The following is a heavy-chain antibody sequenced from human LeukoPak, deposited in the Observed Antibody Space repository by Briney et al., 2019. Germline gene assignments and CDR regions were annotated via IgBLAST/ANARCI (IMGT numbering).Heavy chain of an antibody. J-gene: IGHJ4*02. CDR1: GFTFSSYA. D-gene: IGHD6-13*01. CDR3: AKDIIGGQQLVQVGDFFDY. V-gene: IGHV3-23*01. Sequence: PGGSLRLSCAAPGFTFSSYAMSWVRQAPGKGLEWVSAISGSGGSTYYADSVKGRFTISRDNSKNTLYLQMNSLRAEDTAVYYRAKDIIGGQQLVQVGDFFDYWGQGTLVTVSS. CDR2: ISGSGGST.